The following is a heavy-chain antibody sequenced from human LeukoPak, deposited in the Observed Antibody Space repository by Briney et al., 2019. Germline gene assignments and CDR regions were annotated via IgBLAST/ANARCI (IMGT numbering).Heavy chain of an antibody. D-gene: IGHD3-10*01. J-gene: IGHJ6*03. CDR2: IYYSGST. CDR1: GDSITSDYY. CDR3: ARVEEGYGSGRRENYYYYYMDV. Sequence: EASETLSLTCTVSGDSITSDYYWSWIRQPPGKGLEWIGYIYYSGSTNYNPSLKSRVTISVDTSKNQFSLKLSSGTAADTAVYYCARVEEGYGSGRRENYYYYYMDVWGKGTTVTISS. V-gene: IGHV4-61*01.